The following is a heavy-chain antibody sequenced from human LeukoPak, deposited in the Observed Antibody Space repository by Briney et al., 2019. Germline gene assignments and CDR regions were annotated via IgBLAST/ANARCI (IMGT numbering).Heavy chain of an antibody. CDR2: ISSSSSYI. V-gene: IGHV3-21*01. CDR3: ARERGEGNSSGYWSEWKLLRAFDI. J-gene: IGHJ3*02. D-gene: IGHD3-22*01. Sequence: GGFLRLSCAASGFTFSSYSMNWVRQAPGKGLEWVSSISSSSSYIYYADSVKGRFTISRDNAKNSLYLQMNSLRAEDTAVYYCARERGEGNSSGYWSEWKLLRAFDIWGQGTMVTVSS. CDR1: GFTFSSYS.